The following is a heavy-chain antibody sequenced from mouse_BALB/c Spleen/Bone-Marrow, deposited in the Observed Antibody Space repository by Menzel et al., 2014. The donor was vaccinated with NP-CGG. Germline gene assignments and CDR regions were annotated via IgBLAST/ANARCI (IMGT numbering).Heavy chain of an antibody. Sequence: VKVVESGPELVKPGASVRISCKASGYTFTSYYIHWVKQRPGQGPEWIGWIYPGNVNNKYNEKFKGKATLTVDKSSSTAYMQLSSLTSEDSAVYFCARSWLRYAMDYWGQGTSVTVSS. CDR2: IYPGNVNN. V-gene: IGHV1S56*01. CDR3: ARSWLRYAMDY. J-gene: IGHJ4*01. CDR1: GYTFTSYY. D-gene: IGHD2-2*01.